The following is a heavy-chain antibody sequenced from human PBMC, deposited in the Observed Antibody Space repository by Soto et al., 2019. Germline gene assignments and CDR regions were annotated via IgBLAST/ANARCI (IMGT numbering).Heavy chain of an antibody. CDR1: GFTFSSYS. CDR2: ISSSGSYI. J-gene: IGHJ4*02. CDR3: AIEGSRGYSYGYYHGGY. Sequence: PGGSLRLSCAASGFTFSSYSMNWVRQAPGKGLEWVSSISSSGSYIYYADSVKGRFTISRDNAKNSLYLQMNSLRAEDTAVYYCAIEGSRGYSYGYYHGGYWGQGTLVTVSS. V-gene: IGHV3-21*01. D-gene: IGHD5-18*01.